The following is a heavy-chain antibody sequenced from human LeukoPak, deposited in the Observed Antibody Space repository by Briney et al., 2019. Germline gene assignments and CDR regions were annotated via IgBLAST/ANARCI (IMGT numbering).Heavy chain of an antibody. V-gene: IGHV3-48*03. D-gene: IGHD2-15*01. CDR1: GFTFNIYE. CDR3: ARDVVVVVATDSNFDY. CDR2: ISSSGSTI. Sequence: GGSLRLSCAASGFTFNIYEMNWVRQAPGKGLEWVSYISSSGSTIYYADSVKGRFTISRDNAKNSLYLQMNSLRAEDTAVYYCARDVVVVVATDSNFDYWGQGTLVTVSS. J-gene: IGHJ4*02.